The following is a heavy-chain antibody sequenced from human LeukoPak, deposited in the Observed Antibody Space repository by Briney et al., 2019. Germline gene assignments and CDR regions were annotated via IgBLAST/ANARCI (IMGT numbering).Heavy chain of an antibody. CDR3: ARDRLFGNLPDY. Sequence: GGSLRLSCAASGFTFSSYEMNWVRQAPGKGLEWISYISSSGSSISYADSVKSRFTISRDNAKNSLNLQMNSLRAEDTAVYYCARDRLFGNLPDYWGQGTLVTVSS. J-gene: IGHJ4*02. CDR1: GFTFSSYE. CDR2: ISSSGSSI. V-gene: IGHV3-48*03. D-gene: IGHD1-7*01.